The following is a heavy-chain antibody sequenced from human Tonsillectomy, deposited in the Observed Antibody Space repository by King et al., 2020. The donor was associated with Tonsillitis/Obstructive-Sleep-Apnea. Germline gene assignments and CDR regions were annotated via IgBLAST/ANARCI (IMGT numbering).Heavy chain of an antibody. V-gene: IGHV3-30*18. Sequence: VQLVESGGGVVQPGRSLRLSCAASGFTFSSYGMHWVRQAPGKGLEWVAVISYDGSNKYYAASVKGRFTISRDNSKNTLYLQMNSLRAEDTAVYYCAKDWALYGSGRWGQGTLVTVSS. CDR2: ISYDGSNK. D-gene: IGHD3-10*01. J-gene: IGHJ4*02. CDR3: AKDWALYGSGR. CDR1: GFTFSSYG.